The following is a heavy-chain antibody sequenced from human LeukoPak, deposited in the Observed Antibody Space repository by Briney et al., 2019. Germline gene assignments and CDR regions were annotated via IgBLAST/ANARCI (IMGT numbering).Heavy chain of an antibody. V-gene: IGHV4-4*09. CDR3: ARSVSEKRRQFDP. CDR2: IYTSGST. J-gene: IGHJ5*02. Sequence: SETLSLTCTVSGGSISSYYWSWIRQPPGKGLEWIGYIYTSGSTNYNPSLKSRVTISVDTSKNQFSLKLSSVTAADTAVYYCARSVSEKRRQFDPWGQGTLVTVSS. CDR1: GGSISSYY. D-gene: IGHD2-8*01.